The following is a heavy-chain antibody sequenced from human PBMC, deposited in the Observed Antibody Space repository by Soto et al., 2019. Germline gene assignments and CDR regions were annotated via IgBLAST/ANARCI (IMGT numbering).Heavy chain of an antibody. J-gene: IGHJ4*02. CDR3: ARDLSYYDSSGYYYDY. CDR1: GFTVSSNY. D-gene: IGHD3-22*01. V-gene: IGHV3-53*02. CDR2: IYSGGST. Sequence: EVQLVETGGGLIQPGGSLRLSCAASGFTVSSNYMSWVRQAPGKGLEWVSVIYSGGSTYYADSVKGRFTISRDNSKNTLYLQMNSLRAEDTAVYYCARDLSYYDSSGYYYDYWGQGTLVTVSS.